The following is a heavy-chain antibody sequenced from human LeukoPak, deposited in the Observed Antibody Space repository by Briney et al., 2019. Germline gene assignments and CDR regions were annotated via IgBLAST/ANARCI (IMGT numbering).Heavy chain of an antibody. Sequence: GGSLRLSCAASGFTFSSYSMNWVRQAPGKGLEWVSSISSSSSYIYYADSVKGRFTISRDNAKNSLYLQMNSLRAEDTAVYYRARGFDIVLMVYAKPHGMDVWGQGTTVTVSS. D-gene: IGHD2-8*01. CDR2: ISSSSSYI. CDR3: ARGFDIVLMVYAKPHGMDV. CDR1: GFTFSSYS. V-gene: IGHV3-21*01. J-gene: IGHJ6*02.